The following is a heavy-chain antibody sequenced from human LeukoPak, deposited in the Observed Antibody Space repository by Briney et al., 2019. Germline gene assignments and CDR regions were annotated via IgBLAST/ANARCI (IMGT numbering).Heavy chain of an antibody. V-gene: IGHV4-59*01. D-gene: IGHD2-2*01. Sequence: SETLSLTCTVSGGSISSYYWSWIRQPPGKGLEWIGYIYYSGSTNYNPSLKSRVTISVDTSKNQFSLKLSSVTAADTAVYYFAXXXXXXXXYDYFYYYYMDVWGKGTTVTISS. CDR2: IYYSGST. J-gene: IGHJ6*03. CDR3: AXXXXXXXXYDYFYYYYMDV. CDR1: GGSISSYY.